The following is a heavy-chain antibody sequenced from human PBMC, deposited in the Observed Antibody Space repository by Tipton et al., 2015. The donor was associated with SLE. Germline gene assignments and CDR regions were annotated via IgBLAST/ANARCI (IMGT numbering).Heavy chain of an antibody. Sequence: TLSLTCAVYGGSFSAYFWSWIRQSPGQGLEWIGEIHHRGNTNYNPSLKSRVTISVDTSKNQFSLKLSSVTAADTAVYYCARDPNQQLVPYNWFDPWGQGTLVTVSS. CDR3: ARDPNQQLVPYNWFDP. V-gene: IGHV4-34*01. CDR2: IHHRGNT. D-gene: IGHD6-13*01. J-gene: IGHJ5*02. CDR1: GGSFSAYF.